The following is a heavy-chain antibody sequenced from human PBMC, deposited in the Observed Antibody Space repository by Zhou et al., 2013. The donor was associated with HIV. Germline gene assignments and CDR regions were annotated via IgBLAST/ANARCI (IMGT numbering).Heavy chain of an antibody. J-gene: IGHJ3*02. CDR1: GYTFSSYG. CDR3: ARALHPTGGYNSGDAFDI. D-gene: IGHD5-18*01. Sequence: QVQLVQSGAEVKKPGSSVKVSCKASGYTFSSYGISWVRQAPGQGLEWMGWISAHNGYTNYAQSFQGRVSMTTETSTTTAYMELRSLRFDDTAVYYCARALHPTGGYNSGDAFDIWAKGQWSPSLQ. CDR2: ISAHNGYT. V-gene: IGHV1-18*01.